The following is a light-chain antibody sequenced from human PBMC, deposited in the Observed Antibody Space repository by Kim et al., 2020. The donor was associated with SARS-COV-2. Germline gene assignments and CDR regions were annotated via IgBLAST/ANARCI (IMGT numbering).Light chain of an antibody. V-gene: IGLV2-14*02. CDR3: SSYTSSSTVV. Sequence: QSVLTQPASVSGSPGQSITISCTGTSSDVGSYNHVSWYQQHPGKAPKLMIYEVSKRPSGVSNRFSGSKSGNTASLTISGLQAEDEADYYCSSYTSSSTVVFGGGTELAVL. CDR2: EVS. CDR1: SSDVGSYNH. J-gene: IGLJ2*01.